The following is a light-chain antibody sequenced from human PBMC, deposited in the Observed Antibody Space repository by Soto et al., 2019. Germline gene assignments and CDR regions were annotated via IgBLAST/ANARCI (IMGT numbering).Light chain of an antibody. CDR3: HQYASSPGT. CDR1: QSVSSSY. CDR2: GAS. J-gene: IGKJ2*01. V-gene: IGKV3-20*01. Sequence: VLTQSPGTLSLSPGERATLSCRASQSVSSSYLAWYQQKPGQAPRLLIYGASNRATGIPDRFSGSGSGTDFTLTVSRLEPEDFAVYYCHQYASSPGTFGKGTRLEIK.